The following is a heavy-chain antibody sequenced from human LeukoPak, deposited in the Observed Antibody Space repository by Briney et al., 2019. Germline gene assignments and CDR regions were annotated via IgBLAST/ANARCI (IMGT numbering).Heavy chain of an antibody. CDR2: IWYDGSNK. V-gene: IGHV3-33*06. Sequence: GGSLRLSCAASGFTFSSYGMRWVRQAPGKGLEWVAVIWYDGSNKYYVDSVKGRFTISRDNSKDTLYLQMNSLRAEDTAVYYCAKGSPADYYDDAGMSFDYWGQGTLVTVSS. J-gene: IGHJ4*02. CDR3: AKGSPADYYDDAGMSFDY. CDR1: GFTFSSYG. D-gene: IGHD3-22*01.